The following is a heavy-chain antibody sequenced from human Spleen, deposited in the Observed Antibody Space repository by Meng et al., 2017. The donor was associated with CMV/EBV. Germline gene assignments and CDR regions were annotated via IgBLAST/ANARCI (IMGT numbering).Heavy chain of an antibody. J-gene: IGHJ4*02. V-gene: IGHV4-39*01. CDR3: ARGATPIPDY. CDR1: GGSISSSSYY. D-gene: IGHD1-26*01. Sequence: SETLSLTCTVPGGSISSSSYYWGWIRQPPGKGLEWIGSIYYSGSTYYNPSLKSRVTISVDTSKNQFSLKLSSVTAADTAVYYCARGATPIPDYWGQGTLVTVSS. CDR2: IYYSGST.